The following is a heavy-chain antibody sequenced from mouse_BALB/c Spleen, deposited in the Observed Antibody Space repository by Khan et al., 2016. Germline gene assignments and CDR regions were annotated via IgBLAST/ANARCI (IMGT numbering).Heavy chain of an antibody. V-gene: IGHV1-9*01. CDR2: ILPGSGST. CDR1: GYTFSSYW. J-gene: IGHJ2*01. CDR3: ARTDRRGYFDY. Sequence: QVQLQQPGAELMKPGASVKISCKATGYTFSSYWIEWVKQRPGHGLEWIGGILPGSGSTNYNEKFRGKATFTADTSSNTAYMQLSSLTSEDSAVHYCARTDRRGYFDYWGQGTTLTVSS.